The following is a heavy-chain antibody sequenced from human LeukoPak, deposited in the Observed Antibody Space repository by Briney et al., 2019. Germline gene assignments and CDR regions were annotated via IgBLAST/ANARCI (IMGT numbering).Heavy chain of an antibody. CDR3: TRGGGFSYGTVYFDY. CDR1: GFTVSNNY. Sequence: GGSLRLSCSASGFTVSNNYMSWVRQAPGKGLEWVSVIYSGGSAFYADSVKGRFTISRDNSKNTLFLQMNSLRGEDTAVYYCTRGGGFSYGTVYFDYWGQGTLVTVSS. J-gene: IGHJ4*02. CDR2: IYSGGSA. D-gene: IGHD5-18*01. V-gene: IGHV3-66*01.